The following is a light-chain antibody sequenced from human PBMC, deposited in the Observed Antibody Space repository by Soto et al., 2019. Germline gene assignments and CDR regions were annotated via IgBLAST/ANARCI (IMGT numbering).Light chain of an antibody. Sequence: SVPKQPPSVSGAPGQRVTISCTGRSSNIVAGYDVHWYQQLPGTAPKLLIYGNSNRPSGVPDRFSGSKSGTSASLAITGLQAEDEADYYCQSYDSSLSRVFGTGT. CDR3: QSYDSSLSRV. J-gene: IGLJ1*01. V-gene: IGLV1-40*01. CDR1: SSNIVAGYD. CDR2: GNS.